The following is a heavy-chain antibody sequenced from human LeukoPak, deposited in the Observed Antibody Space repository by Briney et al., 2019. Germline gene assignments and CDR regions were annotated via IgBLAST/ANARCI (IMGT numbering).Heavy chain of an antibody. CDR2: IYPGDSDT. CDR1: GYSFTSYW. Sequence: GGSLKISCQGSGYSFTSYWIGWVRQMPGKGLEWMGIIYPGDSDTRYSPSFQGQVTISADKSISTAYLQWSSLKASDTAMYYCARITDYSNYYYYYGMDVWGQGTTVTVSS. J-gene: IGHJ6*02. CDR3: ARITDYSNYYYYYGMDV. V-gene: IGHV5-51*01. D-gene: IGHD4-11*01.